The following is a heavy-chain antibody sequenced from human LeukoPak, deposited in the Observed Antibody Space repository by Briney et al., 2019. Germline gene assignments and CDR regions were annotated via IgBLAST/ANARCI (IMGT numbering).Heavy chain of an antibody. CDR1: GLTFSSYG. CDR3: AYGSSFISGYSYNWFDP. D-gene: IGHD3-22*01. Sequence: GGSLRLSCAASGLTFSSYGMSWVRQAPGKGLEWVSAIRGSGGSTYYADSVKGRFTISRDNSKNTLYLQMDSLRVEDTAVYYCAYGSSFISGYSYNWFDPWGQGTLVTVSS. CDR2: IRGSGGST. J-gene: IGHJ5*02. V-gene: IGHV3-23*01.